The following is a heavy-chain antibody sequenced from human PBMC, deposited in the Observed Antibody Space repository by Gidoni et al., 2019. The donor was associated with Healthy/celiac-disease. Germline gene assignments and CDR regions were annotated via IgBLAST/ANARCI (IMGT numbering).Heavy chain of an antibody. Sequence: QVQLQQWGAGLWKPSETLSLTCAVEGGSFSGYYWSWIRQPPGKGLEWVGEINHSGSTNYTPSLKSRVTISVDTSKNQFSLKLSSVTAADTAVYYCARGYSSGWYAFDYWGQGTLVTVSS. J-gene: IGHJ4*02. CDR3: ARGYSSGWYAFDY. CDR1: GGSFSGYY. V-gene: IGHV4-34*01. CDR2: INHSGST. D-gene: IGHD6-19*01.